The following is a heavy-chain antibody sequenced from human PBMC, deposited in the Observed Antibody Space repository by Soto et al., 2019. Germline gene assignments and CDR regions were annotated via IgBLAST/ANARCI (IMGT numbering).Heavy chain of an antibody. CDR1: GFTFSSYA. V-gene: IGHV3-30-3*01. CDR2: ISYDGSNE. J-gene: IGHJ6*02. CDR3: ARGENYYYYYYGMDV. Sequence: GGSLRLSCAASGFTFSSYAMHWVRQAPGKGLEWVAVISYDGSNEYYADSVKGRFTISRDNSKNTLYLQMNSLRAEDTAVYYCARGENYYYYYYGMDVWGQGTTVTVSS. D-gene: IGHD3-16*01.